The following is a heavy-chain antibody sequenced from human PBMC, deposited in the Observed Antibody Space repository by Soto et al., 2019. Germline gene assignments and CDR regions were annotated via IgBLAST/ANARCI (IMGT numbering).Heavy chain of an antibody. CDR2: ISGSGGST. CDR3: AKDSPVGVPLLRDLHD. CDR1: GFTFSNYG. V-gene: IGHV3-23*01. J-gene: IGHJ1*01. D-gene: IGHD2-15*01. Sequence: GGSLRLSCAASGFTFSNYGMSWVRQAPGKGLEWVSVISGSGGSTYYADSVKGRFTLSRDNSKNTVYLQMNSLRAEDTAVYYCAKDSPVGVPLLRDLHDWGQGTLVTVS.